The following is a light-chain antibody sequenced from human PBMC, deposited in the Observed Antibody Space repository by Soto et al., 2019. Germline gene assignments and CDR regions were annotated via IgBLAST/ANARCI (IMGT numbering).Light chain of an antibody. CDR3: SSYTTTTTPVV. J-gene: IGLJ2*01. V-gene: IGLV2-14*01. Sequence: QSVLTQPASVSGSPGQSITISCTGTSSDDGGNNYVSWYQQLPGKAPTLIIYEVSYRPSGVSDRFSGSKSGNTASLTISGLQAEDEADYYCSSYTTTTTPVVFGGGTKLTVL. CDR2: EVS. CDR1: SSDDGGNNY.